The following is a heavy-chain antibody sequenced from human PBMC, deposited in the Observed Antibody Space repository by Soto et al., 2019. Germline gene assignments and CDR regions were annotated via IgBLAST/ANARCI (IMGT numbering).Heavy chain of an antibody. V-gene: IGHV2-5*02. D-gene: IGHD2-8*02. Sequence: QITLKESGPTLVKPTQTLTLTCTFSGFSLSTHGVGVGWVRQPAGKALEWLALIYWDDDKRYSASLNSRLTITKDTSKNTVAHTMTTKDPADTATYYCAHAMLYCTGGTCSTWFDSSGQGTLVNASS. CDR2: IYWDDDK. CDR3: AHAMLYCTGGTCSTWFDS. J-gene: IGHJ5*01. CDR1: GFSLSTHGVG.